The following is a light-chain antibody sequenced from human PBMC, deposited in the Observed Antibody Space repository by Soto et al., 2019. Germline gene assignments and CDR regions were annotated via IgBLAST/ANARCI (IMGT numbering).Light chain of an antibody. CDR3: QQYGSSPIFT. CDR1: QSVSSSY. Sequence: EIVLTQCPGTVSLSPGERATLSCRASQSVSSSYLAWYQQKPGQAPRLLIYGASGRATGIPDRFSGSGSGTDFTLTISRLEPEDFAVYYCQQYGSSPIFTFGPGTKVDIK. J-gene: IGKJ3*01. CDR2: GAS. V-gene: IGKV3-20*01.